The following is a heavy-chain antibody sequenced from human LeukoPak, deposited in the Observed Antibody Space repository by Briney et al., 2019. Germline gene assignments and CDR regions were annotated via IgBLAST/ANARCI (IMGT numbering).Heavy chain of an antibody. V-gene: IGHV4-4*07. CDR3: ARAPSGDSSGYYNEFDY. D-gene: IGHD3-22*01. CDR1: GGSISSYY. CDR2: IYTSGST. J-gene: IGHJ4*02. Sequence: PSETLSLICTVSGGSISSYYWSWIRQPAGKGLEWIGRIYTSGSTNYNPSLKSRVTMSVDTSKNQFSLKLSSVTAADTAVYYCARAPSGDSSGYYNEFDYWGQGTLVTVSS.